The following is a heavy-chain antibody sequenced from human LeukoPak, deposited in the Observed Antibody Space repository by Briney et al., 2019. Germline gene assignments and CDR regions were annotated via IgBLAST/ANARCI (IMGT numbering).Heavy chain of an antibody. Sequence: GGSLRLSCAASGFTFSSYGMHWVRQAPGKGLEWVAFIRYDGSNKYYADSVKGRFTISRDNSKNTLYLQMNSLRAEDTAVYYCAKAPDYDFWSGPNFDYWGQGTLVTVSS. CDR1: GFTFSSYG. V-gene: IGHV3-30*02. J-gene: IGHJ4*02. D-gene: IGHD3-3*01. CDR2: IRYDGSNK. CDR3: AKAPDYDFWSGPNFDY.